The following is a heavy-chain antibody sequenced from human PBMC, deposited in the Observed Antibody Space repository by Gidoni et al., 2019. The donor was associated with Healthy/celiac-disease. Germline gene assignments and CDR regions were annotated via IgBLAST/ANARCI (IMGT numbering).Heavy chain of an antibody. CDR3: ARGETYCSGGSCYVVGYYFDY. CDR1: GGSISSYY. J-gene: IGHJ4*02. V-gene: IGHV4-59*01. D-gene: IGHD2-15*01. CDR2: IYYSGST. Sequence: QVQLQESGPGLVKPSETLSLTCTVSGGSISSYYWSWTRQPPGKGLAWIGYIYYSGSTNYNPSLKSRVTISVDTSKNQFSLKLSSVTAADTAVYYCARGETYCSGGSCYVVGYYFDYWGQGTLVTVSS.